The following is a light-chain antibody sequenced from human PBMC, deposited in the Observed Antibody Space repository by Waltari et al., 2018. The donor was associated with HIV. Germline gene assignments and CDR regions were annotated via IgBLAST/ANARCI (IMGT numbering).Light chain of an antibody. CDR2: GSF. Sequence: IEMTQSPSSLSASVGDRVTITCRASASISVNVNWYQPKTGKAPSRLIYGSFNLQDGVPSRFSGSGFGAEFTLTISSLQPEDFATYYCQQSYSVPLTVGAGTKLDV. V-gene: IGKV1-39*01. J-gene: IGKJ3*01. CDR3: QQSYSVPLT. CDR1: ASISVN.